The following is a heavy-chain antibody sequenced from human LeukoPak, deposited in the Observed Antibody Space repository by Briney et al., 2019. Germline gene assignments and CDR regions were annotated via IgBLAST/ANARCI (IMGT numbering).Heavy chain of an antibody. CDR2: INHSGST. CDR3: ARTEGYCSSTSCYYYYGMDV. Sequence: SPTLSLTCAVYAGSFSGYYWSWIRQPPGKGLEWIGEINHSGSTNYNPSLKSRVTISVDTSKYQFSLKLSSVTAADTAVYYCARTEGYCSSTSCYYYYGMDVWGQGTTVTVSS. CDR1: AGSFSGYY. J-gene: IGHJ6*02. D-gene: IGHD2-2*01. V-gene: IGHV4-34*01.